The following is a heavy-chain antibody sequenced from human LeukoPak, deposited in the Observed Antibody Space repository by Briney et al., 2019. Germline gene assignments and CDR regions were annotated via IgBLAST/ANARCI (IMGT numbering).Heavy chain of an antibody. CDR1: GFTFSSYA. CDR3: AKGSLGIAAAGTDFDY. Sequence: GGSLRLSCAASGFTFSSYAMSWVRQVPGKGLEWVSAISGSGGSTYYADSVKGRFTISRDNSKNTLYLQMNSLRAEDTAVYYCAKGSLGIAAAGTDFDYWGQGTLVTVSS. CDR2: ISGSGGST. J-gene: IGHJ4*02. D-gene: IGHD6-13*01. V-gene: IGHV3-23*01.